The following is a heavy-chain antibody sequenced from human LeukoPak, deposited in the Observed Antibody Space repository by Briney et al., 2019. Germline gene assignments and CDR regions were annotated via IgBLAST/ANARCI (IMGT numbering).Heavy chain of an antibody. D-gene: IGHD3-22*01. CDR2: ISSSGSTI. J-gene: IGHJ4*02. CDR3: ARDADNYYDSSGYSDY. CDR1: GFTFSSYE. V-gene: IGHV3-48*03. Sequence: GGSLRLSCAASGFTFSSYEMNWVRQAPGKGLEWVSYISSSGSTIYYADSVKGRFTISRDNAKNSLYLQMNSLRAEDTAVYYCARDADNYYDSSGYSDYWGQGTLVTVSS.